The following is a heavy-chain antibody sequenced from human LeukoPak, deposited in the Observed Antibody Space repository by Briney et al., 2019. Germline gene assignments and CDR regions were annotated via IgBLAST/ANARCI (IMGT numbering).Heavy chain of an antibody. Sequence: SETLSLTCTVSGGSISSYYWSWIRQPAGKGLEWIGRIYTSGSTNYNPSLKSRVTMSVDTSKNQFSLKLSSVTAADTAVYYCAREVDDFWCGYYYYYYMDVWGKGTTVTVSS. CDR1: GGSISSYY. CDR2: IYTSGST. J-gene: IGHJ6*03. D-gene: IGHD3-3*01. CDR3: AREVDDFWCGYYYYYYMDV. V-gene: IGHV4-4*07.